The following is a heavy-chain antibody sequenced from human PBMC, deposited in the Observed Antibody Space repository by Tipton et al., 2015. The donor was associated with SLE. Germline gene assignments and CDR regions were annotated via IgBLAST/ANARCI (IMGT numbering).Heavy chain of an antibody. D-gene: IGHD2-8*02. CDR1: GGSFTGYY. CDR3: ARGGYCTGGVCYNWYFDL. CDR2: IYYSGST. Sequence: TLSLTCAVYGGSFTGYYWSWIRQPPGKRLEWIGYIYYSGSTNYNPSLKSRVTISVDTSKNQFSLKLSSVTAADTAVYYCARGGYCTGGVCYNWYFDLWGRGTLVTVSS. V-gene: IGHV4-59*01. J-gene: IGHJ2*01.